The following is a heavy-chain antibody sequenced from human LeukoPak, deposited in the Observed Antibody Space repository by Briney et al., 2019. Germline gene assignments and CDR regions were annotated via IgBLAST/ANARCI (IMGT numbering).Heavy chain of an antibody. CDR3: AKDRDGSLDY. Sequence: KSGGSLRLSCAASGFTFSSYSMNWVRQAPGKGLEWVSSISSSSSYIYYADSVKGRFTISRDNAKNSLYLQMNSLRAEDTAVYYCAKDRDGSLDYWGQGTLVTVSS. V-gene: IGHV3-21*04. D-gene: IGHD5-24*01. CDR1: GFTFSSYS. J-gene: IGHJ4*02. CDR2: ISSSSSYI.